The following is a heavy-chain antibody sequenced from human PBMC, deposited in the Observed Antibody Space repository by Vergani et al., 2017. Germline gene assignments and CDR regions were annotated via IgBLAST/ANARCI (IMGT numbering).Heavy chain of an antibody. CDR2: INQDGSEK. J-gene: IGHJ5*02. CDR3: ARINYYGSSGYSLTRWHNWFDP. D-gene: IGHD3-22*01. Sequence: EVQLVQSGAEVKKPGESLRLSCAASGFIFSHYWMSWVRQAPGKGLEWVANINQDGSEKYYVDSVKGRFTISRDNAKNSLYLQMNSLRAEDTALYYCARINYYGSSGYSLTRWHNWFDPWGQGTLITFSS. CDR1: GFIFSHYW. V-gene: IGHV3-7*01.